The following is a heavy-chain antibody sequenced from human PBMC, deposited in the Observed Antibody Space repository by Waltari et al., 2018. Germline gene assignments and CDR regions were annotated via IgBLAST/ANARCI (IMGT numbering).Heavy chain of an antibody. CDR3: ARVGRDSDLLRDYSARWYFDL. V-gene: IGHV3-48*03. D-gene: IGHD3-3*01. CDR1: GFTLRDYE. J-gene: IGHJ2*01. Sequence: EVQLVESGGGLVQPGGSLRLSCAASGFTLRDYEMNWVRRAPGKGLEVVSYISIRRRTIYAADSVKGRFTISRDKKSLYLQMNTLSAEDTAVYYCARVGRDSDLLRDYSARWYFDLWGRGTLVTVSS. CDR2: ISIRRRTI.